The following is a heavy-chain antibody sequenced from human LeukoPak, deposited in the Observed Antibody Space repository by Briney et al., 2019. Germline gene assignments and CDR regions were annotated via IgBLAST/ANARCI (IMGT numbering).Heavy chain of an antibody. V-gene: IGHV1-2*02. CDR2: INPISGDT. D-gene: IGHD5-12*01. J-gene: IGHJ4*01. CDR1: AYTFIDSF. CDR3: ARDLAWGSGYDLDY. Sequence: ASVKVSCKASAYTFIDSFMHWVRQAPGQEPEWMGWINPISGDTNYAQKFQGRLTLTRDTSISTAYMELTRLRFDDTAMYYCARDLAWGSGYDLDYWGLGTLVIVSS.